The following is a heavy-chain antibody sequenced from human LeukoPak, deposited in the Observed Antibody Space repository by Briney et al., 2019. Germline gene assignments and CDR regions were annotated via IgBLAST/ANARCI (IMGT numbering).Heavy chain of an antibody. J-gene: IGHJ4*02. CDR3: ARGQWVAY. CDR2: IKQDGSDK. Sequence: PGGSLRPSCAAAGFTFSNHWMSWVRQTPGKGLEWVANIKQDGSDKYYVDSVKGRFTISRDNAKNSLYLQMNNLRAEDTAVYYCARGQWVAYWGQGTLVTVSS. D-gene: IGHD2-15*01. CDR1: GFTFSNHW. V-gene: IGHV3-7*01.